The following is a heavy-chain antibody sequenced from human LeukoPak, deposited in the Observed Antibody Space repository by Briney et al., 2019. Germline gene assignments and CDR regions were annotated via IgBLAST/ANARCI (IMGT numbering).Heavy chain of an antibody. CDR2: IIPIFGTA. CDR3: ARDLTDHYYGRDYYYYMDV. J-gene: IGHJ6*03. D-gene: IGHD3-10*01. V-gene: IGHV1-69*13. Sequence: ASVKVSCKASGGTFSSYAISWVRQAPGQGLEWMGGIIPIFGTANYAQKFQGRVTITADESTSTAYMELSSLRSEDTAVYYCARDLTDHYYGRDYYYYMDVWGKGTTVTISS. CDR1: GGTFSSYA.